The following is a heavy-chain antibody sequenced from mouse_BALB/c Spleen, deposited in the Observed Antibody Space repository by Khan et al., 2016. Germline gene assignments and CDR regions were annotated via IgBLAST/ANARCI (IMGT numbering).Heavy chain of an antibody. CDR1: GFSITGFA. Sequence: VQLLESGPGLVAPSQSLSITCTVSGFSITGFAVNWVRQPPGKGLEWLGVIWGDGRIDYESALKSRLSNSKDHSKSQIFLKMNSLQTDDTARYYCASSYYYDGGFASWGQGTLVTVSA. V-gene: IGHV2-6-7*01. CDR3: ASSYYYDGGFAS. CDR2: IWGDGRI. J-gene: IGHJ3*01. D-gene: IGHD2-4*01.